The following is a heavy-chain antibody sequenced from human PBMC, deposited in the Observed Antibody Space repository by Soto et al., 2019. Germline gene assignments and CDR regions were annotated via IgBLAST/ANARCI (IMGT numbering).Heavy chain of an antibody. CDR2: IIPIFVTA. D-gene: IGHD3-22*01. CDR3: AISYYYDSSEFRLDAFDI. Sequence: QVQLVQSGAEVKKPGSSVKVSCQASGGTFSSYAISWVRQAPGQGLEWMGGIIPIFVTANYAQKFQGRVTITADESTSTDYMELSSLRSEDTAVYYCAISYYYDSSEFRLDAFDIWGQGTMVTVSS. J-gene: IGHJ3*02. V-gene: IGHV1-69*12. CDR1: GGTFSSYA.